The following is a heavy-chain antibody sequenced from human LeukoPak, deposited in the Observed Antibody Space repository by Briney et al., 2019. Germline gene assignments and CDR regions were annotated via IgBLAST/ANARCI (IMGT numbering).Heavy chain of an antibody. CDR3: ARGDLLGLTTGHFDY. CDR2: IKQDGSEQ. V-gene: IGHV3-7*03. J-gene: IGHJ4*02. D-gene: IGHD4-11*01. Sequence: GGSLRLSCAASGFTFSHYWVTWVRQAPGKGLQWVANIKQDGSEQYYLDSVKGRFIISRDDAKSSMNLQMNRLRAEDTAVYYCARGDLLGLTTGHFDYWGQGTLVTVSS. CDR1: GFTFSHYW.